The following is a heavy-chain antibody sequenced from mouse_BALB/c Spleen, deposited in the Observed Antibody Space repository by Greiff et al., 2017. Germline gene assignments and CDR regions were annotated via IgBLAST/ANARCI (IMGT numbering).Heavy chain of an antibody. CDR3: TRRDYGYAMDY. J-gene: IGHJ4*01. Sequence: VQLQQPGAELVRPGASVKLSCKASGYTFTSYWINWVKQRPGQGLEWIGNIYPSDSYTNYNQKFKDKAILTVDKSSSTAYMQLSSPTSEDSAVYYCTRRDYGYAMDYWGQGTSVTVSS. CDR2: IYPSDSYT. D-gene: IGHD1-1*01. V-gene: IGHV1-69*02. CDR1: GYTFTSYW.